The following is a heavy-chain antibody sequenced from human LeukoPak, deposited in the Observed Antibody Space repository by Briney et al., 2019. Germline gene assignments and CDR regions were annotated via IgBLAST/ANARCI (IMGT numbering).Heavy chain of an antibody. CDR2: ISGYNGNT. CDR1: GYTFTSYG. D-gene: IGHD5-18*01. CDR3: AREHVDTSFDI. J-gene: IGHJ3*02. Sequence: ASVKVSCKASGYTFTSYGIIWVRQAPGQGVEWMGWISGYNGNTNYAQKLQGRVTMTKDTSTSTAYMELRSLRSDDTAGYYCAREHVDTSFDIWGQGTMVTVSS. V-gene: IGHV1-18*01.